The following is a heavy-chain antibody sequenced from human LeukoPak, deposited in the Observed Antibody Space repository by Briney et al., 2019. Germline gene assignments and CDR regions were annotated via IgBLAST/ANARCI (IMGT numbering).Heavy chain of an antibody. CDR3: ARGGDWLFDY. D-gene: IGHD2-21*02. V-gene: IGHV4-39*01. J-gene: IGHJ4*02. Sequence: SETLSLTCTVSGGSISSSSYYWGWIRQPPGKGLEWIGSIYYTRSTYYNPSLKSRVTISVDTSKNQFFLKLTSVTAADTAVYYCARGGDWLFDYWGQGILVTVSS. CDR1: GGSISSSSYY. CDR2: IYYTRST.